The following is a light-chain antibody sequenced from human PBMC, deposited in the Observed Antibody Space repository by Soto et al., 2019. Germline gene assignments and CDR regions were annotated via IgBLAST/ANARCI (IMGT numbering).Light chain of an antibody. J-gene: IGKJ1*01. V-gene: IGKV1-17*01. Sequence: DIQMTQSPSSLSASVGDRVTITCRASQGIRNDFGWYQQKPGEAPKLLIYDASALPRGVPSRFSGSGSGTKFTLTIASLQPDDFATYYCQQYETFSGTFGPGTKVDIK. CDR1: QGIRND. CDR3: QQYETFSGT. CDR2: DAS.